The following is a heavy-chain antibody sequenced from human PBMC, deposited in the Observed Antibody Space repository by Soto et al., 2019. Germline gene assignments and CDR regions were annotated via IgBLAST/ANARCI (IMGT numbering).Heavy chain of an antibody. Sequence: QVQLVQSGAEVKKPGSSGKFSCKASGGTFSIYTISWVRQAPGQGLEWMGRIIPILGLANYAQKFQGRVTITADKSTSTAYMELSSLRSEDTAVYYCASRYDSSDYWGQGTLVTVSS. CDR1: GGTFSIYT. D-gene: IGHD3-22*01. CDR3: ASRYDSSDY. CDR2: IIPILGLA. V-gene: IGHV1-69*02. J-gene: IGHJ4*02.